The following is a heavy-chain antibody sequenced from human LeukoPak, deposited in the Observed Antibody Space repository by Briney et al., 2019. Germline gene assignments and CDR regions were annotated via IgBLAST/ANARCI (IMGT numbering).Heavy chain of an antibody. CDR1: GNTFSSYV. J-gene: IGHJ4*02. CDR3: ARANCTNGVCYTCYCSGGSCDIFDY. CDR2: INLIFDPTKSPTT. V-gene: IGHV1-69*05. D-gene: IGHD2-8*01. Sequence: SVKVSCKGSGNTFSSYVIGWVRQAPGQGLEWMGGINLIFDPTKSPTTNYAQKFQGRVTMTRDMSTSTVYMELSSLRSEDTAVYYCARANCTNGVCYTCYCSGGSCDIFDYWGQGTLVTVSS.